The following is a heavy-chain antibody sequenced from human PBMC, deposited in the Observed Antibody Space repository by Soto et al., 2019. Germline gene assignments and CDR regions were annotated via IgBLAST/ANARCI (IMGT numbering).Heavy chain of an antibody. V-gene: IGHV3-33*01. CDR3: AREPAVYGMDV. J-gene: IGHJ6*02. D-gene: IGHD4-17*01. CDR2: IWYDGSNK. Sequence: QVQLVESGGGVVQPGRSLRLSCAASGFTFSSYGMHWVRQAPGKGLEWVAVIWYDGSNKYYADSVKGRFTISRDNSKNTLYLQMNSLRAEDTAVYYCAREPAVYGMDVWGQGTTVTVSS. CDR1: GFTFSSYG.